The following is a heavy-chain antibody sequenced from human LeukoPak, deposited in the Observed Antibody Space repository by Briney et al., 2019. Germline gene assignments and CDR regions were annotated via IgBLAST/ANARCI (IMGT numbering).Heavy chain of an antibody. CDR3: ARDLWQHGFDY. Sequence: GRSLRLSCAASGFTFSSYVMHWVRQAPGKGLEWVAVISYDGSNKYYADSVKGRFTISRDNSKNTLYLQMNSLRAEDTAVYYCARDLWQHGFDYWGQGTLVTVSS. D-gene: IGHD6-13*01. J-gene: IGHJ4*02. CDR1: GFTFSSYV. V-gene: IGHV3-30-3*01. CDR2: ISYDGSNK.